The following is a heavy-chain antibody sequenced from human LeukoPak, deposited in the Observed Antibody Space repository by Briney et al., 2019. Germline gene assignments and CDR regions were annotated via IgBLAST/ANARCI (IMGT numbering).Heavy chain of an antibody. D-gene: IGHD5-12*01. Sequence: ASVKVSCKSSGYTFTSYGISWVRQAPGQGLEWMGWSSAYNGNTNYAQKLQGRVTMTTDTSTTTVYMELRSLRSDDTAVYYCARNLWLEEIDYWGQGTLVTVSS. CDR3: ARNLWLEEIDY. J-gene: IGHJ4*02. V-gene: IGHV1-18*01. CDR1: GYTFTSYG. CDR2: SSAYNGNT.